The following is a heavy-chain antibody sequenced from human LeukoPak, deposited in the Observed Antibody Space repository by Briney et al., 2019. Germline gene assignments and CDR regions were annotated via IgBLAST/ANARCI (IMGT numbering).Heavy chain of an antibody. J-gene: IGHJ4*02. D-gene: IGHD3-10*01. Sequence: GGSLRLSCAASGFTFSSYAMSWVRQAPGKGLEWVSAISGSGGSTYYADSVEGRFTISRDNSKNTLYLQMNSLRAEDTAVYYCAKVPDHPYYGSGSYYFDYWGQGTLVTVSS. CDR3: AKVPDHPYYGSGSYYFDY. CDR1: GFTFSSYA. CDR2: ISGSGGST. V-gene: IGHV3-23*01.